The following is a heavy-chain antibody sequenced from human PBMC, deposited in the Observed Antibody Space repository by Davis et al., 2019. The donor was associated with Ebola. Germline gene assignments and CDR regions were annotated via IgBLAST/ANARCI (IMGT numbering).Heavy chain of an antibody. CDR3: GRGMLSFDY. CDR1: GFTFSSYG. V-gene: IGHV3-30*02. Sequence: PGGSLRLSCAASGFTFSSYGMHWVRQAPGKGLEWLAFVRYDGNNKYYGGSVKGRFTISRDNAKNSLYLQMNSLRAEDTALYYCGRGMLSFDYWGQGTLVTVSS. J-gene: IGHJ4*02. CDR2: VRYDGNNK. D-gene: IGHD2-8*01.